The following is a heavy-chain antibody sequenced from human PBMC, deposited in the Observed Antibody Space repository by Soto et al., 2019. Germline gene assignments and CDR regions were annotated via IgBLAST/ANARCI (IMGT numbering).Heavy chain of an antibody. CDR3: AKDMAAAGTDPFWLGYYGMDV. CDR1: GFTFDDYA. J-gene: IGHJ6*02. CDR2: ISWNSGSI. Sequence: QPGGSLRLSCAASGFTFDDYAMHWVRQAPGKGLEWVSGISWNSGSIGYADSVKGRFTISRDNAKNSLYLQMNSLRAEDTALYYCAKDMAAAGTDPFWLGYYGMDVWGQVTTVTVSS. V-gene: IGHV3-9*01. D-gene: IGHD6-13*01.